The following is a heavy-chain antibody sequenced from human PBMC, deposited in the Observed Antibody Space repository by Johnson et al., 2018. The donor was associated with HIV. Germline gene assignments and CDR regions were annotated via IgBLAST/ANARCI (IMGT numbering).Heavy chain of an antibody. CDR3: ARDLAYGDIVLVSAFDI. Sequence: VQLVESGGVVVQPGGSLRLSCAASGFTFDDYTMHWVRQAPGKGLEWVSLISWDGGSTYYADSVKGRFTISRDNSKNSLYLQMNSLRTEDTALYYCARDLAYGDIVLVSAFDIWGQGTMVTVSS. CDR2: ISWDGGST. D-gene: IGHD2-8*02. J-gene: IGHJ3*02. CDR1: GFTFDDYT. V-gene: IGHV3-43*01.